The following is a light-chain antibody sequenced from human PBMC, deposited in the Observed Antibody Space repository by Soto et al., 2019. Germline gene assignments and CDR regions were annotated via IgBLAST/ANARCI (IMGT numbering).Light chain of an antibody. Sequence: EIVLTQSPATLSLSPGERATLSCRASQSVSSYLAWYQQKPGQAPRLLIYDALNSATGIPARFSGSGSGTDFTLTISSLEPEDFAVYYCQQRSKWPLTFGGGTKVDIK. V-gene: IGKV3-11*01. J-gene: IGKJ4*01. CDR3: QQRSKWPLT. CDR1: QSVSSY. CDR2: DAL.